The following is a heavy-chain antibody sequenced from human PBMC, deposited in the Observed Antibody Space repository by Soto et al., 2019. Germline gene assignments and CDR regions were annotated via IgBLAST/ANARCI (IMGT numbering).Heavy chain of an antibody. Sequence: PSETLSLTSTFSVGSISSGAYYWSWSRQHPGKGLEWIGYIYYSGSTSYNPSLKSRVTISVDTTKNQFSLTLSSLTAADTAVYYCARGSREGCSGGSCYFGADHYYYGMDVWGQGTTVTVSS. J-gene: IGHJ6*02. CDR3: ARGSREGCSGGSCYFGADHYYYGMDV. CDR1: VGSISSGAYY. CDR2: IYYSGST. V-gene: IGHV4-31*03. D-gene: IGHD2-15*01.